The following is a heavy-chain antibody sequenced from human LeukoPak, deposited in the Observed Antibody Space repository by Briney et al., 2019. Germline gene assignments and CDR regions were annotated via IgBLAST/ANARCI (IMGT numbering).Heavy chain of an antibody. D-gene: IGHD6-19*01. CDR2: ISGSGGST. J-gene: IGHJ4*02. Sequence: GGSLRLSCAASVFTFSSYAMSWVRQAPGKGLEWVSAISGSGGSTYYADSVKGRFTISRDNSKNTLYLQMNSLRAEDTAVYCCAKHRYSSGWDYFDYWGQGTLVTVSS. CDR1: VFTFSSYA. CDR3: AKHRYSSGWDYFDY. V-gene: IGHV3-23*01.